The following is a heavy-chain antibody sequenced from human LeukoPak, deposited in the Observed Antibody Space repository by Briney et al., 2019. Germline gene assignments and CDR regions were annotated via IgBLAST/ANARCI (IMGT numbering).Heavy chain of an antibody. J-gene: IGHJ4*02. V-gene: IGHV5-10-1*01. CDR2: IDPSDSYT. CDR1: GYSFTSYW. D-gene: IGHD6-13*01. Sequence: HGESPKISCKGSGYSFTSYWISWVRQMPGKGLEWMGRIDPSDSYTNYSPSFQGHVTISADKSISTAYLQWSSLKASDTAMYYCARQLAAATNFDYWGQGTLVTVSS. CDR3: ARQLAAATNFDY.